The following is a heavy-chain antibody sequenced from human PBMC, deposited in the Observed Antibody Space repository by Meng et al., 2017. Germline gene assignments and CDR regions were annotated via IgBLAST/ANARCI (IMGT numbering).Heavy chain of an antibody. CDR3: AREGVRGSGSYWDY. V-gene: IGHV4-59*01. CDR1: GGSTSSNY. CDR2: IYHSGST. J-gene: IGHJ4*02. Sequence: GSLRLSCTVSGGSTSSNYWNWIRQPSGKGLEWIGYIYHSGSTSYNPSLKSRVTISVDTSKNQFSLKLSSVTAADTATYYCAREGVRGSGSYWDYWGQGTLVTVSS. D-gene: IGHD3-10*01.